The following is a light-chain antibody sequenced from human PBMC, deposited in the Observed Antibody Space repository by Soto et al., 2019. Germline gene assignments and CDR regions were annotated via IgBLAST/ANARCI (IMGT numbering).Light chain of an antibody. Sequence: EIVITQSPATLSFSPVDGATLSCRASQSVDSNLAWYQQKPGRTPRLLMYGASTRPTGIPARFSGSGSGTDFTLTISSLQPDDFATYYCQHYNSYSEAFGQGTKVDIK. J-gene: IGKJ1*01. CDR2: GAS. V-gene: IGKV3D-15*01. CDR1: QSVDSN. CDR3: QHYNSYSEA.